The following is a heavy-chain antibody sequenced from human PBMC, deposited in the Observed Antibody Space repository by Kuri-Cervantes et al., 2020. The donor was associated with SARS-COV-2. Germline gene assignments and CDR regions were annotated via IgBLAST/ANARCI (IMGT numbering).Heavy chain of an antibody. J-gene: IGHJ6*02. D-gene: IGHD3-3*01. CDR2: IWYDGSNK. CDR3: ARLYYDFWSGYGYYGMDV. V-gene: IGHV3-30*19. Sequence: LSLTCAASGFTFSSYGMHWVRQAPGKGLEWVAVIWYDGSNKYYADSVKGRFTISRDNSKNTLYLQMNSLRAEDTAVYYCARLYYDFWSGYGYYGMDVWGQGTTVTVSS. CDR1: GFTFSSYG.